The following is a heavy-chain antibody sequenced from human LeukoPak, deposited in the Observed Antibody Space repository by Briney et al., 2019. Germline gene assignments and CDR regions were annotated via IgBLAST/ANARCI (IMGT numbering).Heavy chain of an antibody. CDR1: GGSFSGYY. CDR3: ARAGYSYGRSLYYYGMDV. V-gene: IGHV4-34*01. J-gene: IGHJ6*02. Sequence: PSETLPLTCAVYGGSFSGYYWSWIRQPPGKGLEWIGEINHSGSTNYNPSLKSRVTISVDTSKNQFSLKLSSVTAADTAVYYCARAGYSYGRSLYYYGMDVWGQGTTVTVSS. D-gene: IGHD5-18*01. CDR2: INHSGST.